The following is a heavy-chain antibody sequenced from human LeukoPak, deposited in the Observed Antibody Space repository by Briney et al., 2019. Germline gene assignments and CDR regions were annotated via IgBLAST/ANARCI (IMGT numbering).Heavy chain of an antibody. V-gene: IGHV4-4*02. J-gene: IGHJ4*02. Sequence: SETLSLTCAVSGGSISSSNWWSWVRQPPGKGLEWIGEIYHSGSTNYNPSLKSRVTISVDKSKNQFSLKLDSVTAADTAVYYCAKGTSSGWYYFDYWGQGTLVTVSS. D-gene: IGHD6-19*01. CDR1: GGSISSSNW. CDR3: AKGTSSGWYYFDY. CDR2: IYHSGST.